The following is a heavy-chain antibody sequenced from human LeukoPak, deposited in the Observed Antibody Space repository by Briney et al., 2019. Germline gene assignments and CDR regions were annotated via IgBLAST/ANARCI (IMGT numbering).Heavy chain of an antibody. J-gene: IGHJ6*03. CDR2: IIPIFGTA. D-gene: IGHD3-10*01. CDR1: GGTFSSYA. V-gene: IGHV1-69*06. Sequence: SVKVSCKASGGTFSSYAISWVRQAPGQGLEWMGGIIPIFGTANYAQKFQGRVTITADKSTSTAYMELSSLRSEDTAVYYCARDLMVRGVTDYYYYYMDVWGKGTTVTVSS. CDR3: ARDLMVRGVTDYYYYYMDV.